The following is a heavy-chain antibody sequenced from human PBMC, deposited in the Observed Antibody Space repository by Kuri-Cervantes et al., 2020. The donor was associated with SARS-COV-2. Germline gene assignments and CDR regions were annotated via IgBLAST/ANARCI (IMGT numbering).Heavy chain of an antibody. CDR3: ARDPQRYFDWLLSYYYYGMDV. CDR1: GFTFSSYA. D-gene: IGHD3-9*01. CDR2: ISYDGSNK. Sequence: GESLKISCAASGFTFSSYAMHWVRQAPGKGLEWMAVISYDGSNKYYADSVKGRFTISRDNSKSTLYLQMNSLRAEDTALYYCARDPQRYFDWLLSYYYYGMDVWGQGTTVTVSS. V-gene: IGHV3-30-3*01. J-gene: IGHJ6*02.